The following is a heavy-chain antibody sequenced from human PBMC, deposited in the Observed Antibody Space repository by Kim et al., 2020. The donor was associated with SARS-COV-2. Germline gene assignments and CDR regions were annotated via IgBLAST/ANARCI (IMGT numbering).Heavy chain of an antibody. J-gene: IGHJ4*02. CDR2: ISGSGGST. CDR1: GFTFSSYA. Sequence: GGSLRLSCAASGFTFSSYAMSWVRQAPGKGLEWVSAISGSGGSTYYADSVKGRFTISRDNSKNTLYLQMNSLRAEDTAVYYCALGYSYGPYYFDYWGQGTLVTVSS. CDR3: ALGYSYGPYYFDY. V-gene: IGHV3-23*01. D-gene: IGHD5-18*01.